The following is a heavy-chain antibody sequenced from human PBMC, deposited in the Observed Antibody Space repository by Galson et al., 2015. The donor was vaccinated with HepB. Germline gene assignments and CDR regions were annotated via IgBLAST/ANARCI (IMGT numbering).Heavy chain of an antibody. J-gene: IGHJ6*02. Sequence: ETLSLTCTVSGVSISSSSYYWGWIRQPPGKGLEWVASIYYNGYTHYNPSLESRVTISADTSKNQFSLRLSSVTAADTAVYYCVRHRNADYYYHMGVWGQGTTVTVSS. CDR2: IYYNGYT. CDR3: VRHRNADYYYHMGV. CDR1: GVSISSSSYY. V-gene: IGHV4-39*01.